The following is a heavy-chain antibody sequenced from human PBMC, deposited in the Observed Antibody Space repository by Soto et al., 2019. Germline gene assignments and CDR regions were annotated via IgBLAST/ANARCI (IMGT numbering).Heavy chain of an antibody. J-gene: IGHJ4*01. D-gene: IGHD3-9*01. CDR3: ARSITFDWLFFDN. CDR2: TYHSGST. Sequence: SETLSLTCAVSGGSISRSNWWSWVRQPPGKGLEWIGETYHSGSTNYHPSLKSRVTISVDKSKNQFSLKLTSLTAADTAVYYCARSITFDWLFFDNWGHGTLVTVSS. V-gene: IGHV4-4*02. CDR1: GGSISRSNW.